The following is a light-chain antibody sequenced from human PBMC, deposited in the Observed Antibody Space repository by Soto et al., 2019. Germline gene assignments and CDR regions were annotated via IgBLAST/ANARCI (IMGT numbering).Light chain of an antibody. J-gene: IGLJ1*01. V-gene: IGLV2-23*01. CDR2: EGS. CDR1: SSDVGTYNL. Sequence: QSALTRPASVCGSPGQSITISCTGTSSDVGTYNLVSWYQQQPGKAPKLMIYEGSKRPSGVSNRFSGSKSGNTASLTISGLQAEDEADYYCCSYAGVNTYVFGTGTKVTVL. CDR3: CSYAGVNTYV.